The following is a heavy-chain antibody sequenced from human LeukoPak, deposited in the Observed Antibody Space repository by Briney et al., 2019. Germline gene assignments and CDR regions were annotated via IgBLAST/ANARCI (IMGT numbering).Heavy chain of an antibody. V-gene: IGHV4-39*07. CDR3: ARETYYDFWSGYSPLYYYYYMDV. D-gene: IGHD3-3*01. J-gene: IGHJ6*03. CDR1: GGSISSYY. Sequence: PSETMSLTCTVSGGSISSYYWGWIRQPPGKGLEWIGSIYYSGSTYYNPSLKSRVTISVDTSKNQFSLKLSSVTAADTAVYYCARETYYDFWSGYSPLYYYYYMDVWGKGTTVTVSS. CDR2: IYYSGST.